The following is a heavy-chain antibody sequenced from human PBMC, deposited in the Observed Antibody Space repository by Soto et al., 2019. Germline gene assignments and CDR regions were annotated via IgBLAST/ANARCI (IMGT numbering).Heavy chain of an antibody. CDR1: GFTFSDYS. J-gene: IGHJ4*02. CDR3: ARLPKGSTVTG. CDR2: IYSTGGIA. V-gene: IGHV3-48*02. D-gene: IGHD4-17*01. Sequence: EVQLVESGGGLVHPGGSLRLSCAASGFTFSDYSMTWVRQAPGKGLEWVSNIYSTGGIAYYADAVKGRFSVSRDNAKNSLFLQMNSLRDEDTGVYYWARLPKGSTVTGGGQGTLVTVSS.